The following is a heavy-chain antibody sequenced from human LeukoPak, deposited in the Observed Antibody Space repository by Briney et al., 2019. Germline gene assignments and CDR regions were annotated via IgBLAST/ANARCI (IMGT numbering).Heavy chain of an antibody. CDR3: ARHMTTDMLDAFDI. Sequence: SETLSLTCAVSGYSISSGYYWAWIRQFPGKGLEWIGSIFHSGSTYDNPSLKSRVTTSVDASKNHFSLTLSSVTAADTAVYHCARHMTTDMLDAFDIWGQGTKVIISS. V-gene: IGHV4-38-2*01. CDR2: IFHSGST. CDR1: GYSISSGYY. J-gene: IGHJ3*02. D-gene: IGHD3-10*02.